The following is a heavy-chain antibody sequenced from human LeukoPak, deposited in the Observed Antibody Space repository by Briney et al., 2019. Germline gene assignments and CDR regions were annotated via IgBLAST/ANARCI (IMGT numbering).Heavy chain of an antibody. D-gene: IGHD3-3*01. CDR3: ARLRFLEWLFPWFDP. J-gene: IGHJ5*02. V-gene: IGHV4-59*08. CDR1: GGSISGHY. Sequence: SETLSLTCTVSGGSISGHYWSWIRQPPGRGLEWIGDISYSGNTKYNPSLKSRVTISVDTSKNQFSLKLNSMTAADTSVYYCARLRFLEWLFPWFDPWGQGTLVTVSS. CDR2: ISYSGNT.